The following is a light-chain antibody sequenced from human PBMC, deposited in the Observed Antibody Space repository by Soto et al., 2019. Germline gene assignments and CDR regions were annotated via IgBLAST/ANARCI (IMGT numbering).Light chain of an antibody. CDR1: QGISSY. CDR3: QQSFNTPQT. CDR2: AAS. Sequence: QKTESPSSLFDAGGDRVTITRRASQGISSYLDWYQQKPGKAPKLLIYAASSMQSGVPSRFSGSGSETDFTPTISSLQPEDFATYSCQQSFNTPQTFGQGTQLEIK. V-gene: IGKV1-39*01. J-gene: IGKJ5*01.